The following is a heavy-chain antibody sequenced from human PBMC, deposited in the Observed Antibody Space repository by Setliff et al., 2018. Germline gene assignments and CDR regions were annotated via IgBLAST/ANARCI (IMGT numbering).Heavy chain of an antibody. D-gene: IGHD5-12*01. CDR3: ARGGTFRYFDY. Sequence: PSETLSLTCTVSGGSINNYYWSCIRQPPGKGLEWIGYVHYSGIANYSPSLKSRLTISVDTSKNQFSLKLRSVTAADTAVYYCARGGTFRYFDYWGQGTPVTVSS. CDR1: GGSINNYY. CDR2: VHYSGIA. V-gene: IGHV4-59*01. J-gene: IGHJ4*02.